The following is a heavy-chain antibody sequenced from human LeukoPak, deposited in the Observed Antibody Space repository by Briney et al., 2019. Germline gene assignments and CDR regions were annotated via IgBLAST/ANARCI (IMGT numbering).Heavy chain of an antibody. J-gene: IGHJ4*02. CDR1: GFTVSSNY. V-gene: IGHV3-66*01. Sequence: PGGSLRLSCAASGFTVSSNYMSWVRQAPGKGLEWVSVIYSGGSTYYADSVKGRFTISRDNSKNTLYLQMNSLRAEDTAVYYCARDLRSRMTTQYYFDYWGQGTLVTVSS. D-gene: IGHD4-11*01. CDR2: IYSGGST. CDR3: ARDLRSRMTTQYYFDY.